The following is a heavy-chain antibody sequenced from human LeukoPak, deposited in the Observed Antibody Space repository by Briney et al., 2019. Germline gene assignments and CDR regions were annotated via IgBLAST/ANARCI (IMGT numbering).Heavy chain of an antibody. CDR1: GFTFSSYS. Sequence: PGGSLRLSCAASGFTFSSYSMNWVRQAPGKGLEWVSSISSSSSYIYYADSVKGRFTISRDNAKNSLYLQMNSLRAEDTAVYYCARFGQPTYYDSSGYYSYFDYWGQGTLVTVSS. CDR3: ARFGQPTYYDSSGYYSYFDY. V-gene: IGHV3-21*01. D-gene: IGHD3-22*01. CDR2: ISSSSSYI. J-gene: IGHJ4*02.